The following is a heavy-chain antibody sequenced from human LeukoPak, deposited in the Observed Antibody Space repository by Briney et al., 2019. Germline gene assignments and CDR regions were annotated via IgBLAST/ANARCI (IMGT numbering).Heavy chain of an antibody. J-gene: IGHJ3*02. CDR3: ARGGSYGDFAPWGAFDI. V-gene: IGHV4-31*03. D-gene: IGHD1-26*01. CDR2: IYYTGST. CDR1: AGSISSGGYY. Sequence: NTSQTLSLTCTVSAGSISSGGYYWNWIRQHPGKGLEWIGYIYYTGSTNQNPSLESRITISVDTSKNQFSLRLTSVTAADTAVYYCARGGSYGDFAPWGAFDIWGQGTLVSVSS.